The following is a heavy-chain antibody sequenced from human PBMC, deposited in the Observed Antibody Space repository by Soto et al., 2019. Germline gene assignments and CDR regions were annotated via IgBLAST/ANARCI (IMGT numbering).Heavy chain of an antibody. Sequence: PSETLSLTCTVSGGSIRGNYWGWIRQPPGKGLEYLGYMYYTGSTNFNPSLKRRVTISVDKSKNQFSLNLSSVTAADTAVYYCARLQYTSRWYNWFDPWGQGILVTVSS. V-gene: IGHV4-59*08. D-gene: IGHD6-13*01. J-gene: IGHJ5*02. CDR1: GGSIRGNY. CDR3: ARLQYTSRWYNWFDP. CDR2: MYYTGST.